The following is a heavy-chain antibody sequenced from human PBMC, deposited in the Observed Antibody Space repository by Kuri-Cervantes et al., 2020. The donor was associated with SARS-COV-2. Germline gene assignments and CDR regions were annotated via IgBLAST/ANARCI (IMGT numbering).Heavy chain of an antibody. V-gene: IGHV4-59*12. Sequence: SETLSLTCTVSGDSISSYCWNWIRQTPGKGLEWIGYMSDSGSINYNPSLKNRVIISVDTSKNQFSLRLRSVTAADTAVYYCAKSPASRDDLALYGLWFDPWGQGTLVTVSS. D-gene: IGHD3-10*01. CDR3: AKSPASRDDLALYGLWFDP. J-gene: IGHJ5*02. CDR2: MSDSGSI. CDR1: GDSISSYC.